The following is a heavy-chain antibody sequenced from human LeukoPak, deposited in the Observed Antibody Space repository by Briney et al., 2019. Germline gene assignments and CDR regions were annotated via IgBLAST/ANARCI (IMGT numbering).Heavy chain of an antibody. CDR1: GDSINNYY. V-gene: IGHV4-59*01. Sequence: SETLSLTCTVSGDSINNYYWSWIRQPPGKGLEWIGYIHYSGSTKYDPSLESRVTISVDTSKQHFSLKLSSVTAADTAVYYCARGQWLPVFDFWGQGTLVTVSS. D-gene: IGHD3-22*01. CDR3: ARGQWLPVFDF. CDR2: IHYSGST. J-gene: IGHJ4*02.